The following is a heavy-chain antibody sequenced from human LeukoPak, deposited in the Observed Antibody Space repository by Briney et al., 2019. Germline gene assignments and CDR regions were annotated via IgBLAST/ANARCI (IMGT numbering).Heavy chain of an antibody. J-gene: IGHJ4*02. CDR2: ISGTGGST. Sequence: GGSLRLSCAASGFTFSSYAMSWVRQAPGKGLEWVSAISGTGGSTYYADSVKGRFTISRDNSRNTLYLQMNSLRAEDTAVYYCAKAAGLIGTAAVVFDHGGEGTLDSVS. D-gene: IGHD6-13*01. CDR1: GFTFSSYA. V-gene: IGHV3-23*01. CDR3: AKAAGLIGTAAVVFDH.